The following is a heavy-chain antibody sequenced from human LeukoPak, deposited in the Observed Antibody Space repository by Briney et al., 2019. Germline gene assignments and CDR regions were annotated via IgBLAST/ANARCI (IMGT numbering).Heavy chain of an antibody. Sequence: GGSLRLSCAASGFTFSSYAMSWVRQAPGKGLEWVSAISGSGGSTYYADSVKGRFTISRDNSKNTLYLQMNSLRAEDTAVYYCAKGQVEDYYGSGSSIFWGQGTLVTVSS. CDR2: ISGSGGST. D-gene: IGHD3-10*01. CDR1: GFTFSSYA. J-gene: IGHJ4*02. V-gene: IGHV3-23*01. CDR3: AKGQVEDYYGSGSSIF.